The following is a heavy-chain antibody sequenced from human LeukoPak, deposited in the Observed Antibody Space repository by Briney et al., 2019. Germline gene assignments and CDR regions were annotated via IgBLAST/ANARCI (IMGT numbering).Heavy chain of an antibody. Sequence: GGSQRLSCAASGFTFSRYWMHWVRQAPGKGLVWVSRISPDGKTINYADSVKGGFTVSRDNAKNTLYLQMNSLRAEDTAVYYCARDLREKDYWGQGTLVTVSS. CDR1: GFTFSRYW. CDR3: ARDLREKDY. J-gene: IGHJ4*02. D-gene: IGHD4-17*01. CDR2: ISPDGKTI. V-gene: IGHV3-74*01.